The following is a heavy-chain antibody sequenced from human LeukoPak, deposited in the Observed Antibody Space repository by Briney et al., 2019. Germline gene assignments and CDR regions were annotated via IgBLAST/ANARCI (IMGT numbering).Heavy chain of an antibody. CDR3: ARDLRGHCSSTSCYGTFGMDV. J-gene: IGHJ6*02. CDR1: GFTFSSYA. V-gene: IGHV3-23*01. D-gene: IGHD2-2*01. CDR2: ISGSGDST. Sequence: GGSLRLSCAASGFTFSSYAMSWVRQAPGKGLEWVSAISGSGDSTYYTDSVKGRFTISRDNSKNTLYLQMNSLRAEDTAVYYCARDLRGHCSSTSCYGTFGMDVWGQGTTVTVSS.